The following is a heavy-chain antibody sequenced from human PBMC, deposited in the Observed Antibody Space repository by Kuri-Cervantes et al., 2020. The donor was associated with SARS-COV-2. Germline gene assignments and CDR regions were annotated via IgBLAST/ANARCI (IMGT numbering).Heavy chain of an antibody. D-gene: IGHD4/OR15-4a*01. CDR3: ARRGRKFPDYYFDY. V-gene: IGHV5-51*01. CDR1: GYSFTCYW. Sequence: GGSLRLSCKGSGYSFTCYWIGWVRQMPGKGLEWMGIIYPGDSDTRYSPSFQGQVTISADKSISTAYLQWSSLKASDTAVYYCARRGRKFPDYYFDYWGQGTLVTVSS. J-gene: IGHJ4*02. CDR2: IYPGDSDT.